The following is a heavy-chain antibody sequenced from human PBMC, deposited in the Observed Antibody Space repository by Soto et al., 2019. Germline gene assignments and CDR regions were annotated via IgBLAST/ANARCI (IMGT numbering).Heavy chain of an antibody. Sequence: EVQLVESGGGLVQPGGSLRLSCAASGFTFSYYWMNWVRQAPGKGLEWVGNIKQDGGETYYVDSVKGRFTISRDNAKNSLYLQMNSLRAEDTAVYYCSARYCSGGSCYNYWGQGTLVTVSS. V-gene: IGHV3-7*01. CDR2: IKQDGGET. CDR1: GFTFSYYW. D-gene: IGHD2-15*01. J-gene: IGHJ4*02. CDR3: SARYCSGGSCYNY.